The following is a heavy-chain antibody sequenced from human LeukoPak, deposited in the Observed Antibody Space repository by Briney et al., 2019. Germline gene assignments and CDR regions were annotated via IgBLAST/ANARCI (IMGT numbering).Heavy chain of an antibody. D-gene: IGHD2-2*01. CDR1: GFTFSSNG. CDR2: IWYDGSNK. CDR3: ARGGNGYCSSTSCYDNLDY. J-gene: IGHJ4*02. V-gene: IGHV3-33*01. Sequence: PGGSLRLSCAASGFTFSSNGMHWVRQAPGKGLEWVAVIWYDGSNKYYADSVKGRFTISRDNSKNTLYLQMNSLRAEDTAVYYCARGGNGYCSSTSCYDNLDYWGQGTLVTVSS.